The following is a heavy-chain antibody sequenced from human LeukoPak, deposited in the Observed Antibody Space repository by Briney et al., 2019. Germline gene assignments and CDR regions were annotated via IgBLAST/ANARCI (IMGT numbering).Heavy chain of an antibody. CDR2: INWNGGST. Sequence: GGSLRLSCAASGFTFDDYGMSWVRQAPGKGLEWVSGINWNGGSTGYADSVKGRFTTSRDNAKNSLYLQMNSLRAEDTALYYCARGDYYDSSGSGYYFDYWGQGTLVTVSS. CDR1: GFTFDDYG. D-gene: IGHD3-22*01. CDR3: ARGDYYDSSGSGYYFDY. V-gene: IGHV3-20*04. J-gene: IGHJ4*02.